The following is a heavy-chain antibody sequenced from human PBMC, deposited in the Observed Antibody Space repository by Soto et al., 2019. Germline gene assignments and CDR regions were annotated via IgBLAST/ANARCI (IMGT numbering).Heavy chain of an antibody. D-gene: IGHD2-2*01. CDR3: AREIVVARGASYFDY. V-gene: IGHV3-7*04. CDR1: GFTFSSNW. J-gene: IGHJ4*02. Sequence: GGSLRLSCVGSGFTFSSNWMTWVRQAPGKGLEWVGNIRQDGSEKNYVDSVKGRFTISRDNAKNSLYLQMNSLRAEDTAVYYCAREIVVARGASYFDYWGPGT. CDR2: IRQDGSEK.